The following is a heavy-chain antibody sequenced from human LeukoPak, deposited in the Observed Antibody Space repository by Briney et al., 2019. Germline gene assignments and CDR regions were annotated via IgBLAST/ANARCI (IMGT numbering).Heavy chain of an antibody. Sequence: SETLSLTCAVYGGSFSGYYWSWIRQPPGKGLEWIGEINHSGSTYYNPSLKSRVTISVDTSKNQFSLKLSSVTAADTAVYYCARLAGLLGTYYDILTGYYTPETRFDPWGQGTLVTVSS. CDR2: INHSGST. V-gene: IGHV4-34*01. J-gene: IGHJ5*02. CDR1: GGSFSGYY. D-gene: IGHD3-9*01. CDR3: ARLAGLLGTYYDILTGYYTPETRFDP.